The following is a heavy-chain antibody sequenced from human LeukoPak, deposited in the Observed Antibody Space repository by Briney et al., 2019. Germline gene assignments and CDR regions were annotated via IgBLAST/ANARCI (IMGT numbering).Heavy chain of an antibody. V-gene: IGHV4-34*01. J-gene: IGHJ6*03. CDR3: ARMRSYYYYMDV. CDR2: INHSGST. Sequence: SETLSLTCAVYGGSFSGYYWSWIRQPPGKGLEWIGEINHSGSTNYNPSLKSRVTISVDTSKNQFSLKLSSVTAADTAVYYCARMRSYYYYMDVWGKGTTVTVSS. CDR1: GGSFSGYY.